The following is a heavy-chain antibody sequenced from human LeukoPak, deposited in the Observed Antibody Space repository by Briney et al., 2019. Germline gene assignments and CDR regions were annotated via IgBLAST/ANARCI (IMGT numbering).Heavy chain of an antibody. CDR1: GGSISSYY. V-gene: IGHV4-59*01. J-gene: IGHJ5*02. Sequence: KPSETLSLTCTVSGGSISSYYWSWIRQPAGKGLEWIGYNYYSGSTNYNPALKGRVTISVDTSKIQFSLKLSSVTAADTAVYYCARAQNEGYCSGGSCDAWFDPWGQGTLVTVSS. CDR3: ARAQNEGYCSGGSCDAWFDP. CDR2: NYYSGST. D-gene: IGHD2-15*01.